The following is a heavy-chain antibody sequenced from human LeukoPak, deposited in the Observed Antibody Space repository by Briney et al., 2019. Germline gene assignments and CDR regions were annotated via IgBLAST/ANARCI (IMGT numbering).Heavy chain of an antibody. V-gene: IGHV3-66*01. D-gene: IGHD3-10*01. CDR1: GFTVSSNY. Sequence: GGSLRLSCAASGFTVSSNYMSWVRQAPGKGLEWVSVIYSGGSTYYADSVKGRFTISRDNSKNTLYLQMNSLRAEDTAVYYCARIAITMVEYYFDYWGQGTLVTVSS. CDR2: IYSGGST. J-gene: IGHJ4*02. CDR3: ARIAITMVEYYFDY.